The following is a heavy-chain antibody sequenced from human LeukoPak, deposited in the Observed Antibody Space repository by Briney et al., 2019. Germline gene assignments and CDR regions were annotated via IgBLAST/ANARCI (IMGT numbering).Heavy chain of an antibody. CDR3: ARARSGSYYNPIYYYYYYMDV. CDR2: IYFSGSA. Sequence: SETLSLTCTVSGGSISSYYWSWIRQPPGKGLEWIGYIYFSGSANYNPSLKSRVTISVDTSKNQFSLKLSSVTAADTAVYYCARARSGSYYNPIYYYYYYMDVWGKGTTVTISS. D-gene: IGHD3-10*01. CDR1: GGSISSYY. V-gene: IGHV4-59*12. J-gene: IGHJ6*03.